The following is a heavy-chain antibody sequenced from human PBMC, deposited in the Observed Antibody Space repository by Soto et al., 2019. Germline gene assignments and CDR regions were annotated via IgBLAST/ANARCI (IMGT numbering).Heavy chain of an antibody. Sequence: GSLRLSCAASGFTFSSYGMHWVRQAPGKGLEWVAVIWYDGSNKYYADSVKGRFTISRDNSKNTLYLQMNSLRAEDTAVYYCAREGSSSWEEYYFDYWGQGTLVTVSS. D-gene: IGHD6-13*01. J-gene: IGHJ4*02. V-gene: IGHV3-33*01. CDR1: GFTFSSYG. CDR3: AREGSSSWEEYYFDY. CDR2: IWYDGSNK.